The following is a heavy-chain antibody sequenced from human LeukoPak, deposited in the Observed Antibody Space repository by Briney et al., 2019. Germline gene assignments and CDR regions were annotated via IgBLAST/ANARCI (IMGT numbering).Heavy chain of an antibody. CDR1: GYSFTDYY. D-gene: IGHD3-16*01. Sequence: GASVKVSCKTSGYSFTDYYMHWVRQAPGQGLEWMGWINPNSGGTSSAQKFQGRVTMTRDTSITTVYMEVNWLTSDGTAMYYCARADRLHGGPYLIGPWGQGTLVTVSS. CDR2: INPNSGGT. J-gene: IGHJ5*02. CDR3: ARADRLHGGPYLIGP. V-gene: IGHV1-2*02.